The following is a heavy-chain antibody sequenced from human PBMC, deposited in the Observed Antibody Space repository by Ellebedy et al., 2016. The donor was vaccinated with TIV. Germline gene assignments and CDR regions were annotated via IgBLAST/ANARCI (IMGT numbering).Heavy chain of an antibody. Sequence: PGGSLRLSCAASGFTFSSYAMHWVRQTPGKGLEYVSAMSSNGGSTYSATSVQGRFIISRDNSKNTLYLQMGSLRPDDMAVYYCARARGSGSYPGTESHFDCWGQGTLVTVSS. D-gene: IGHD3-10*01. CDR3: ARARGSGSYPGTESHFDC. J-gene: IGHJ4*02. V-gene: IGHV3-64*01. CDR2: MSSNGGST. CDR1: GFTFSSYA.